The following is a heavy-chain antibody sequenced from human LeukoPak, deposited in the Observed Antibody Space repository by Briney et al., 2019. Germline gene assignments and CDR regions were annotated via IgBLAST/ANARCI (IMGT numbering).Heavy chain of an antibody. CDR3: ARDRNDYGEPDALAF. D-gene: IGHD4-17*01. CDR2: ITSVSTYE. V-gene: IGHV3-21*01. J-gene: IGHJ3*01. CDR1: GFTFSQYS. Sequence: GGSLRLSCAASGFTFSQYSMNWVRQAPGKGLEWVASITSVSTYEFYADSVRGRFAISRDNHKNSLILQMSSLTADDTAVYYCARDRNDYGEPDALAFWGQGTLVTVSS.